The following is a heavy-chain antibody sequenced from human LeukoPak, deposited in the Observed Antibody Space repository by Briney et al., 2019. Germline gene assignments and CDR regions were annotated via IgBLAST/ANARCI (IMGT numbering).Heavy chain of an antibody. D-gene: IGHD3-3*01. CDR3: ARDEGTIFGVVIYPYYFDY. V-gene: IGHV3-7*01. CDR2: IKQDGSEK. CDR1: GFTFSSYW. Sequence: GGSLRLSCAASGFTFSSYWMSWVRQAPGKGLEWVANIKQDGSEKYYVDSVKGRFTISRDNAKNSLYLQMNSLRAEDTAVYYCARDEGTIFGVVIYPYYFDYWGQGTLVTVSS. J-gene: IGHJ4*02.